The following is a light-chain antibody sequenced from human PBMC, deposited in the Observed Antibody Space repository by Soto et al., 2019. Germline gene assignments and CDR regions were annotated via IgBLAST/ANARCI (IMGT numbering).Light chain of an antibody. V-gene: IGLV2-14*01. CDR1: SSDVGGYNY. Sequence: QSALTQPASVSGSPGQSITISCTGTSSDVGGYNYVSWYQQHPGKAPKLMMYDVSNRPSGVSNRFSGSKSGNTASLTISGLQAEDEADYYCSSYTSSSTPHAVFGGGTQLTVL. CDR2: DVS. J-gene: IGLJ7*01. CDR3: SSYTSSSTPHAV.